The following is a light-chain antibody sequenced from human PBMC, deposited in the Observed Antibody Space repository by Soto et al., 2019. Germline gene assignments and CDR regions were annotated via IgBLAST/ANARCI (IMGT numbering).Light chain of an antibody. Sequence: EILMTQSPSTLSVSPGERATLSCRASQSVRTSLAWYQHKPGQAPRLVIYDASLRANGVPARFGGSGSGTDLTLTINSLETEDFAVYYCQQRNVWPPITFGQGTRLEIK. CDR3: QQRNVWPPIT. CDR2: DAS. J-gene: IGKJ5*01. CDR1: QSVRTS. V-gene: IGKV3-11*01.